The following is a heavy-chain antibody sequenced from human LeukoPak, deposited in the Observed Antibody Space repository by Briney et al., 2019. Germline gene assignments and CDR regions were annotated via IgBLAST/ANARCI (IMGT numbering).Heavy chain of an antibody. CDR3: ARDRGATAAGRTYYFDY. Sequence: GESLKISCAASGFTFSDYYMSLVRQAPGKGLEWVANIKQDGREKYYVDSVKGRFTISRDNAENSLFLQMSSLRAEDTAVYYLARDRGATAAGRTYYFDYWGQGALVAVSS. CDR2: IKQDGREK. V-gene: IGHV3-7*05. J-gene: IGHJ4*02. D-gene: IGHD6-13*01. CDR1: GFTFSDYY.